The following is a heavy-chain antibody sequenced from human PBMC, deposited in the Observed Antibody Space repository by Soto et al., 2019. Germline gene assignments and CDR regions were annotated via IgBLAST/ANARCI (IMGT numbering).Heavy chain of an antibody. J-gene: IGHJ4*02. CDR3: ERVIAAAADFDY. V-gene: IGHV1-18*01. CDR1: GYTFTSYG. Sequence: QVQLVQSGAEVKKPGASVKVSCKASGYTFTSYGLSWVRQAPGQVLEWMGWISAYNRNTNYAQKRQGRVTMTTDTTTSTAYLELRSLRSDDTAVYYCERVIAAAADFDYWGQGTLVTVSS. D-gene: IGHD6-13*01. CDR2: ISAYNRNT.